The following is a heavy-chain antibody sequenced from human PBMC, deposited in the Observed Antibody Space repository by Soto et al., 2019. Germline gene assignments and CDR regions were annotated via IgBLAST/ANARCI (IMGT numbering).Heavy chain of an antibody. Sequence: PSETLSLTCTVSGGSISSSSYYWVWIRQPPGKGLEWIGSIYYSGTTYYNPSLKSRVTISVDTSKNQFSLKLRSVTAADTAAYYCARQYTDYLGSVGWFDPWGQGTLVTVSS. J-gene: IGHJ5*02. CDR1: GGSISSSSYY. D-gene: IGHD1-26*01. CDR2: IYYSGTT. V-gene: IGHV4-39*01. CDR3: ARQYTDYLGSVGWFDP.